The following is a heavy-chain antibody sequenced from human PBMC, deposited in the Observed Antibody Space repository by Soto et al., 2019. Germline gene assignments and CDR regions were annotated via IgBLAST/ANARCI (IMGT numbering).Heavy chain of an antibody. CDR1: GFTFSSYW. Sequence: EVQLLESGGGLVQPGGSLRLSCAVSGFTFSSYWMNWVGQAPGKGLEWVANIKQDGSEKYYVDSVKGRFTISRDNAKDSLYLQMNSLRVEDTAVYYCARDLAGPTYWGHGTLVTVSS. J-gene: IGHJ4*01. CDR3: ARDLAGPTY. D-gene: IGHD6-25*01. V-gene: IGHV3-7*01. CDR2: IKQDGSEK.